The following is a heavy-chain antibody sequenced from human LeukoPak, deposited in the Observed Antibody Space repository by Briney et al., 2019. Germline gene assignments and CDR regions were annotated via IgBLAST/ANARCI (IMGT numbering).Heavy chain of an antibody. D-gene: IGHD6-13*01. CDR1: GFTFRNAW. CDR3: TTGGQQTPYYYGMDV. Sequence: GGSLTLSCAASGFTFRNAWMSWLRQAPGKGLEWVGCIQSKTDGGTTDYAAPVKGRFTISRDDSKNTLYLQMNSLKTEDTAVYYCTTGGQQTPYYYGMDVWGQGTTVTVSS. V-gene: IGHV3-15*01. CDR2: IQSKTDGGTT. J-gene: IGHJ6*02.